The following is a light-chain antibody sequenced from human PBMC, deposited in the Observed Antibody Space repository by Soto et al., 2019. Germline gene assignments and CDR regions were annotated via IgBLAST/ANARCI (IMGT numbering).Light chain of an antibody. CDR3: QTWGTGIHV. CDR2: LNSDGSH. Sequence: QSVLTQSPSASASLVASVKLTCTLSSGHSSYAIAWHQQQPEKGPRYLMKLNSDGSHSKGDGIPDRFSGSSSGAERYLIISSLQSEDEADYYCQTWGTGIHVFGTGTKVTVL. V-gene: IGLV4-69*01. CDR1: SGHSSYA. J-gene: IGLJ1*01.